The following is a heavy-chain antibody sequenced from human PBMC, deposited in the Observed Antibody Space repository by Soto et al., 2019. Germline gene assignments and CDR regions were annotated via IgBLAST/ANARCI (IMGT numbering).Heavy chain of an antibody. J-gene: IGHJ6*02. Sequence: RLSCAASGFSFSTYAMSWVRQAPGKGLEWVSGISGSGRETYYADSVKGRFTVSRDNSKNTLYVQMNSLRAEDTAVYYCAKMEYVSNGMDVWGQGTTVTVSS. CDR1: GFSFSTYA. V-gene: IGHV3-23*01. CDR3: AKMEYVSNGMDV. D-gene: IGHD1-1*01. CDR2: ISGSGRET.